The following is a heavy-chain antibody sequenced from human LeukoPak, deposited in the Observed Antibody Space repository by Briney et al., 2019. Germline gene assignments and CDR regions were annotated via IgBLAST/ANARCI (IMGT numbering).Heavy chain of an antibody. CDR1: GYSISSGYY. CDR2: INHSGST. D-gene: IGHD5-18*01. V-gene: IGHV4-34*01. Sequence: PSETLSLTCAVSGYSISSGYYWSWIRQPPGKGLEWIGEINHSGSTNYNPSLKSRVTISVGTSKNQFSLKLSSVTAADTAVYYCARMRGRGYSYGYYAFDIWGQGTMVTVSS. CDR3: ARMRGRGYSYGYYAFDI. J-gene: IGHJ3*02.